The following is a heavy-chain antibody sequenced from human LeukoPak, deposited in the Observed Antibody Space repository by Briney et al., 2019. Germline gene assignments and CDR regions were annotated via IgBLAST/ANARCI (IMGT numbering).Heavy chain of an antibody. J-gene: IGHJ1*01. CDR2: IYSAGTT. Sequence: PGGSLRLYCAASGFTVSSNYMSWVRQAPGKGLDWGSIIYSAGTTYYADSVRGRFTISRGNSKNTLYLQMNSLRAEDTAVYYCATNNGEYATVYYKGYFHRWGQGTLVTVSS. CDR3: ATNNGEYATVYYKGYFHR. D-gene: IGHD1-26*01. CDR1: GFTVSSNY. V-gene: IGHV3-53*01.